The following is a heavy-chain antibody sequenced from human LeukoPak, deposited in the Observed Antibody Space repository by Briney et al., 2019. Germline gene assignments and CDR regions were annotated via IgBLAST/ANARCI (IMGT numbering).Heavy chain of an antibody. CDR1: GYSISSGYY. J-gene: IGHJ6*03. CDR2: IYYSGST. D-gene: IGHD6-13*01. V-gene: IGHV4-61*01. CDR3: ARDLTAAAGIGRAYYYYYMDV. Sequence: PSETLSLTCSVSGYSISSGYYWGWIRQPPGKGLEWIGYIYYSGSTNYNPSLKSRVTISVDTSKNQFSLKLSSVTAADTAVYYCARDLTAAAGIGRAYYYYYMDVWGKGTTVTVSS.